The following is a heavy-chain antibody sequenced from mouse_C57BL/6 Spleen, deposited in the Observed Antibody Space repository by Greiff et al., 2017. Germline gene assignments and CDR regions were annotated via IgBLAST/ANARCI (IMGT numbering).Heavy chain of an antibody. J-gene: IGHJ2*01. V-gene: IGHV1-64*01. CDR1: GYTFTGYW. D-gene: IGHD1-1*01. CDR2: IHPNSGST. CDR3: APTAVVANGYYFEY. Sequence: VQLQQSGAELVKPGASVKLSCTASGYTFTGYWMHWVKQRPGQGLEWIGMIHPNSGSTNYNEKFKSKATLTVDTSSITAYMQLSSLTSEDSAVYYWAPTAVVANGYYFEYWGQGTTLTVAS.